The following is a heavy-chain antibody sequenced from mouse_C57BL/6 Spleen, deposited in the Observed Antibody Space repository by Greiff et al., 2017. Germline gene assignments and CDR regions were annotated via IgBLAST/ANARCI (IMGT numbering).Heavy chain of an antibody. D-gene: IGHD1-1*01. J-gene: IGHJ2*01. CDR1: GYAFSSSW. CDR2: IYPGDGDT. CDR3: ARVTTVVAPFDY. V-gene: IGHV1-82*01. Sequence: VQLVESGPELVKPGASVKISCKASGYAFSSSWMNWVKQRPGKGLEWIGRIYPGDGDTNYNGKFKGKATLTADKSSSTAYMQLSSLTSEDSAVYFCARVTTVVAPFDYWGQGTTLTVSS.